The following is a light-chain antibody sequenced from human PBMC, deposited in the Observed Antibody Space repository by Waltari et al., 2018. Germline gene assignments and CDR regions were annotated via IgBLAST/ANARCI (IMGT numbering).Light chain of an antibody. J-gene: IGKJ5*01. CDR3: QQSDTNPIA. CDR1: QSVTGY. V-gene: IGKV1-39*01. CDR2: EAS. Sequence: DIQMPQSPSSLPASVGDSVTISCRASQSVTGYLNWYQQKPGKAPKLLIYEASRLHSGVPSRFSGSQSGTDFTLTISFLQPEDFATYYCQQSDTNPIAFGQGTRLEIK.